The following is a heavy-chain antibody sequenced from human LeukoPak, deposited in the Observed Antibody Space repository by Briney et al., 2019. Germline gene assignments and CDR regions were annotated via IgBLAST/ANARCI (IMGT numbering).Heavy chain of an antibody. CDR3: ARERTSHWFGGCHNTVNY. J-gene: IGHJ4*02. CDR2: ISGGGDTV. V-gene: IGHV3-48*03. CDR1: GFTFSGYE. D-gene: IGHD6-19*01. Sequence: GGSLRLSCVVSGFTFSGYEMNWVRQAPGKGPEWVSYISGGGDTVYYADSVKGRFTVSRDNAKNSLYLQMNSLRAEDTAVYFCARERTSHWFGGCHNTVNYWGQGTLVTVSS.